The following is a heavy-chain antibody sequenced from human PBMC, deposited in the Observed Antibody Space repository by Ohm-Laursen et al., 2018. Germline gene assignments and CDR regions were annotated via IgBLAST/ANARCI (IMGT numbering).Heavy chain of an antibody. CDR3: ARPCSGGSCYLVY. J-gene: IGHJ4*02. V-gene: IGHV4-34*01. CDR1: GGSFSGYY. D-gene: IGHD2-15*01. CDR2: INHSGST. Sequence: SETLSLTCAVYGGSFSGYYWSWIRRPPGKRLEWIGEINHSGSTNYNPSLKSRVTISVDTSKNQFSLKLSSVTAADTAVYYCARPCSGGSCYLVYWGQGTLVTVSS.